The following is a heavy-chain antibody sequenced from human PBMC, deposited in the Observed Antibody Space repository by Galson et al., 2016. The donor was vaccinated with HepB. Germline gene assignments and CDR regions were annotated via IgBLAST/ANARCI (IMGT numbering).Heavy chain of an antibody. CDR3: ARGSGWLTDY. V-gene: IGHV3-7*03. J-gene: IGHJ4*02. CDR2: IKQDGSEK. Sequence: SLRLSCAASGFTFSSHWMNWVRQAPGKGLEWVANIKQDGSEKYYVDSVNGRFTISRDNGKNSLYLQMNSLRAEDTAVYYCARGSGWLTDYWGQGTLVTVSS. CDR1: GFTFSSHW. D-gene: IGHD6-19*01.